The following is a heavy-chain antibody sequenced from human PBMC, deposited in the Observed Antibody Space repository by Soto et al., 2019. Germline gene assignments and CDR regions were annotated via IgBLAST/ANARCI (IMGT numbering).Heavy chain of an antibody. V-gene: IGHV3-9*01. CDR1: GFTFDDYA. J-gene: IGHJ3*02. CDR2: ISWNSDNI. CDR3: AKDLYSNYGDAFDI. Sequence: GGSLRLSCAASGFTFDDYAMHWVRQAPGKGLEWVSGISWNSDNIVYADSVKGRFTISRDNAKNSLYLQMNSLRAEDTALYYCAKDLYSNYGDAFDIWGQGTMVTVSS. D-gene: IGHD4-4*01.